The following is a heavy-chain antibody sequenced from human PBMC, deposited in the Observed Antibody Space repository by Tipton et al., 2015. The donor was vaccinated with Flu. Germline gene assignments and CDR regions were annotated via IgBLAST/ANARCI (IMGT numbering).Heavy chain of an antibody. CDR2: IYYSGST. J-gene: IGHJ6*02. D-gene: IGHD4-11*01. Sequence: TLSLTCSVSGGSISYYYWNWIRQPPGKGLEWIGYIYYSGSTNYNPSLKSRVTISVDTSKNQFSLNLSSVTAADTAVYYCARGGTVRNGMDVWGQGTTVTVSS. CDR3: ARGGTVRNGMDV. V-gene: IGHV4-59*01. CDR1: GGSISYYY.